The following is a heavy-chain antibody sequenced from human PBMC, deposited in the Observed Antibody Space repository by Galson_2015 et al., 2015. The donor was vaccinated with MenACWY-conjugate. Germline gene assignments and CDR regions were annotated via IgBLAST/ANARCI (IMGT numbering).Heavy chain of an antibody. V-gene: IGHV4-38-2*02. Sequence: SETLSLTCTVSGYSISSGFYWGWIRQPPGKGPEWIVSIYHSGNTYYNPSLKSRVSISVDTSKNQFSLKLTSVTAADTAVYYCARVTTVTTALKYYFDYWGQGTLVTVSS. CDR3: ARVTTVTTALKYYFDY. CDR1: GYSISSGFY. D-gene: IGHD4-17*01. CDR2: IYHSGNT. J-gene: IGHJ4*02.